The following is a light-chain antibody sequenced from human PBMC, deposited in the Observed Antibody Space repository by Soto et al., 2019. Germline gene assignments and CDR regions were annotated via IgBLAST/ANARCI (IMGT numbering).Light chain of an antibody. J-gene: IGLJ3*02. CDR1: SNDVGGYNY. V-gene: IGLV2-8*01. Sequence: QSALTQPPSASGSPGQSVTISCTGTSNDVGGYNYVSWYQQHPGKAPKIMISEVSKRPSGVPDRFSGSKSGNTASLTVSGRQAEDEADYYCSSYAGSNNWVFGGGTKLTVL. CDR3: SSYAGSNNWV. CDR2: EVS.